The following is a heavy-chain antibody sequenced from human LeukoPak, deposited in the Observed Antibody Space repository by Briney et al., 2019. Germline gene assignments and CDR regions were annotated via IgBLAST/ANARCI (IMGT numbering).Heavy chain of an antibody. D-gene: IGHD3-10*01. CDR1: GFTFSSYA. Sequence: GGSLRLSCEASGFTFSSYAMSWVRQAPGKELEWVSAISGSGGTTYYADSVKGRFTISRDNSKNTLYLQMSSLRAEDTAVYFCAKQAGGSGNYYYYWGQGTLVTVSS. CDR3: AKQAGGSGNYYYY. J-gene: IGHJ4*02. CDR2: ISGSGGTT. V-gene: IGHV3-23*01.